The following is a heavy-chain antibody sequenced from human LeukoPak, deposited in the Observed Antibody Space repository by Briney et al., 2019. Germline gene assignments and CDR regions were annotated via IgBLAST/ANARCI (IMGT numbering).Heavy chain of an antibody. Sequence: LEASVTVSCKASGYTFTGYYMHWVRQAPGQGLEWMGWINPNSGGTNYAQKLQGRVTMTTDTSTSTAYMELRSLRSDDTAVYYCARVPEIVVVPNGYSSSWYEATYYYYGMDVWGQGTTVTVSS. CDR3: ARVPEIVVVPNGYSSSWYEATYYYYGMDV. CDR1: GYTFTGYY. D-gene: IGHD6-13*01. CDR2: INPNSGGT. V-gene: IGHV1-2*02. J-gene: IGHJ6*02.